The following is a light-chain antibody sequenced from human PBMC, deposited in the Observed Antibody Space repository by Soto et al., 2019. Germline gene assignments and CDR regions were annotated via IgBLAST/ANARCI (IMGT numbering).Light chain of an antibody. CDR3: QVWDITTDHYV. CDR1: NIGSKR. J-gene: IGLJ1*01. CDR2: YDS. Sequence: SYELTQPPSVSVAPEKTARLTCGGANIGSKRVNWYRQKPGQAPVLVIYYDSDRPSGIPERFSGSNSGNTATLAINRVEAGDEADYDCQVWDITTDHYVFGTGTKLTVL. V-gene: IGLV3-21*04.